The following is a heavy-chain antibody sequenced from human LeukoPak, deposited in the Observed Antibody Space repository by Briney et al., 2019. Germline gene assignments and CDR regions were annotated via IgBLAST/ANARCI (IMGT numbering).Heavy chain of an antibody. V-gene: IGHV4-61*01. D-gene: IGHD1-20*01. CDR1: GGSVSSGSYY. CDR3: ARDRSNWNDVPDYYYYGMDV. Sequence: SETLSLTCTVSGGSVSSGSYYWSWIRQPPGKGLERIGYIYYSGSTNYNPSLKSRVTISVDTSKNQFSLKLSSVTAADTAVYYCARDRSNWNDVPDYYYYGMDVWGQGTTVTVSS. J-gene: IGHJ6*02. CDR2: IYYSGST.